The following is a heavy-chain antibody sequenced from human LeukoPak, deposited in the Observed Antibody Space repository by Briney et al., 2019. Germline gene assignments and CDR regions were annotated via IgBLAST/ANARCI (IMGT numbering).Heavy chain of an antibody. D-gene: IGHD5-24*01. CDR2: IHNSGTT. J-gene: IGHJ4*02. V-gene: IGHV4-59*01. CDR3: ARAGGSVNDYNVIDN. CDR1: GGSISSYY. Sequence: PSESLSLTCTVSGGSISSYYWSWNRQPPGKGLEWIGYIHNSGTTNYNPSLKSRVTISVDTSKNQFSLKLSSVTAADTAVYYCARAGGSVNDYNVIDNWGQGTLVTVSS.